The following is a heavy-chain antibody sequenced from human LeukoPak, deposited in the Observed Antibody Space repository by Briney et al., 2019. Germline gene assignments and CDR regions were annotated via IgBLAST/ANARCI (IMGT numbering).Heavy chain of an antibody. CDR1: GLTFSSYA. J-gene: IGHJ4*02. Sequence: PGGSLRLSCAVSGLTFSSYAMTWVRQAPGKGLEWVSSISNSGGTTYHADSVKGRFTMSRGNSKNTLYLQMNSLRAEDTAVYFCAKLSSGSYTDYWGQGILVTVSS. CDR3: AKLSSGSYTDY. D-gene: IGHD1-26*01. V-gene: IGHV3-23*01. CDR2: ISNSGGTT.